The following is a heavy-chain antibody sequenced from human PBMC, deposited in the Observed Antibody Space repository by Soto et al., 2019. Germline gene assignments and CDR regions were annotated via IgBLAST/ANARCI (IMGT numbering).Heavy chain of an antibody. CDR2: ISAYNGNT. J-gene: IGHJ6*02. CDR1: GYTFTSYG. V-gene: IGHV1-18*01. D-gene: IGHD3-10*01. Sequence: ASVKVSCKASGYTFTSYGISWVRQAPGQGLEWMGWISAYNGNTNYAQKLQGRVTMTTDTSTSTAYMELRSLRSDDTAVYYCARAKGSMVRGVQYHHYGMDVWGQGTTVTVSS. CDR3: ARAKGSMVRGVQYHHYGMDV.